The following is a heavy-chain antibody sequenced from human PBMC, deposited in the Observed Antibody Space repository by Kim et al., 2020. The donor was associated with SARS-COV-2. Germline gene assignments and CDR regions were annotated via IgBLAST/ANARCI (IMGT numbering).Heavy chain of an antibody. V-gene: IGHV1-69*13. CDR2: IIPIFGTA. CDR3: ARVEVPDYYDSSGYYSDYYFDY. Sequence: SVKVSCKASGGTFSSYAISWVRQAPGQGLEWMGGIIPIFGTANYAQKFQGRVTITADESTSTAYMELSSLRSEDTAVYYCARVEVPDYYDSSGYYSDYYFDYWGQGTLVTVSS. CDR1: GGTFSSYA. J-gene: IGHJ4*02. D-gene: IGHD3-22*01.